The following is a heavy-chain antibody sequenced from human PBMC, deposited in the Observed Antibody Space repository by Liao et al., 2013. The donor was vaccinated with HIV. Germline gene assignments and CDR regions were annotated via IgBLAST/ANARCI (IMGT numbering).Heavy chain of an antibody. J-gene: IGHJ3*02. CDR3: ARGAMVRGNAFDI. Sequence: QVQLQQWGAGLLKPSETLSLTCAVYGGSFSGYYWSWIRQPPGKGLEWIGEINHSGSTNYNPSLKSRVTISVDTSKNQFSLKLSSVTAADTAVYYCARGAMVRGNAFDIWGQGTMVTVSS. V-gene: IGHV4-34*01. CDR1: GGSFSGYY. CDR2: INHSGST. D-gene: IGHD3-10*01.